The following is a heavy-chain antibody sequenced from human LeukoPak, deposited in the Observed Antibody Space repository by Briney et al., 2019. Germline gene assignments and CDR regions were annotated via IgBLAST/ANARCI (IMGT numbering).Heavy chain of an antibody. CDR1: GFTLSNAW. V-gene: IGHV3-15*01. J-gene: IGHJ4*02. Sequence: RSGGSLRLSCAASGFTLSNAWMSWVRQAPGKGLEWVGRIKSKTDGGTTDYAAPVKGRFTISRDDSKNTLYLQMNSLKTEDTAVYYCPTVFYDGAAAGNDLSDYWGQGTLVTVSS. CDR2: IKSKTDGGTT. D-gene: IGHD6-13*01. CDR3: PTVFYDGAAAGNDLSDY.